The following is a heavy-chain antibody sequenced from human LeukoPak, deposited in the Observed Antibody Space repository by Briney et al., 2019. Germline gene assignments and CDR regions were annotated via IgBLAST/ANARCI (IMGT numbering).Heavy chain of an antibody. Sequence: GGSLSLSCAATGFTFSSYAMSWVRQAPGKGLEWVSGISGSGGSTYYADSVKGRSTISRDNSKNTLYLQMNSLRAEDTAVYYCARGDCSGGSCYSAFDYWGQGTLVTVSS. CDR1: GFTFSSYA. D-gene: IGHD2-15*01. J-gene: IGHJ4*02. V-gene: IGHV3-23*01. CDR2: ISGSGGST. CDR3: ARGDCSGGSCYSAFDY.